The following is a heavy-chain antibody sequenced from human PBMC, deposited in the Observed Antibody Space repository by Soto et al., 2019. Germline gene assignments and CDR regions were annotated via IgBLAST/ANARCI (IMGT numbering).Heavy chain of an antibody. J-gene: IGHJ4*02. CDR1: GFTFSSYS. CDR3: ARDGDYKAIHY. V-gene: IGHV3-21*01. D-gene: IGHD4-4*01. CDR2: ISSSSSYI. Sequence: EVQLVESGGGLVKPGGSLRLSCAASGFTFSSYSMNWVRQAPGKGLEWVSSISSSSSYIYYADSVKGRFTISRDNAKNSLYLQMNSLRAEDTAVYYCARDGDYKAIHYWGQGTLVTVSS.